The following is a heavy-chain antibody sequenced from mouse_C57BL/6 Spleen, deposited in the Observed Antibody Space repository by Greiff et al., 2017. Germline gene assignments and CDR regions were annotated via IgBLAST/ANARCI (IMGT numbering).Heavy chain of an antibody. D-gene: IGHD1-1*01. Sequence: QVQLKESGAELVRPGTSVKVSCKASGYAFTNYLIEWVKQRPGQGLEWIGVINPGSGGTNYNEKFKGKATLTADKSSSTAYMQLSSLTSEDSAVYFCARDHGSSRGVAYWGQGTLVTVSA. CDR3: ARDHGSSRGVAY. CDR1: GYAFTNYL. CDR2: INPGSGGT. V-gene: IGHV1-54*01. J-gene: IGHJ3*01.